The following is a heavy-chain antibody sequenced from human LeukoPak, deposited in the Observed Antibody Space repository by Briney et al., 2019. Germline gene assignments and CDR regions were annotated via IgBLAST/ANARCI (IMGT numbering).Heavy chain of an antibody. D-gene: IGHD2-15*01. CDR3: ARAGCSGGSCYSPYYYGMDV. V-gene: IGHV1-69*04. CDR1: GGTFISYA. CDR2: IIPILGIA. J-gene: IGHJ6*02. Sequence: GASVKVSCKASGGTFISYAISWVRQAPGQGLEWMGRIIPILGIANYAQKFQGRVTITADKSTSTAYMELSSLRSEDTAVYYCARAGCSGGSCYSPYYYGMDVWGQGTTVTVSS.